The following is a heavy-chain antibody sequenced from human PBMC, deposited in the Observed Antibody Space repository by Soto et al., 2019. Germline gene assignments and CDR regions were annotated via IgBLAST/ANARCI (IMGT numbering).Heavy chain of an antibody. J-gene: IGHJ6*02. CDR1: GGTFSSYS. Sequence: SVKVSCKASGGTFSSYSISWVLQAPGQGLEWMGGIIPIFGTANYAQKFQGRVTITADESTSTAYMELSSLRSEDTAVYYCARASRAAEHYYYYGMDVWGQGTTVTVSS. CDR3: ARASRAAEHYYYYGMDV. V-gene: IGHV1-69*13. CDR2: IIPIFGTA. D-gene: IGHD2-15*01.